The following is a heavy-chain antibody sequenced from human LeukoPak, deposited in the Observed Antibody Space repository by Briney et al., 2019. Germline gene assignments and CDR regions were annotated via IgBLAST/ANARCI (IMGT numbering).Heavy chain of an antibody. V-gene: IGHV3-23*01. CDR2: IIGSDDNT. D-gene: IGHD6-19*01. J-gene: IGHJ4*02. CDR1: GFTFSSYV. CDR3: AKGKYSSGWYVFDY. Sequence: GGSLRPSCAASGFTFSSYVMSWVRQAPGKGLEWVSTIIGSDDNTYYADSVKGRFTISRDNSKNTLYLQTNSLRAEDTAVYYCAKGKYSSGWYVFDYWGQGTLVTVSS.